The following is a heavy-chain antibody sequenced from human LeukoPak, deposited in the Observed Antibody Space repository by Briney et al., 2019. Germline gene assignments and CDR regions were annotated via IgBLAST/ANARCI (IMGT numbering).Heavy chain of an antibody. V-gene: IGHV4-59*08. Sequence: SETLSLTCTVSGGSISSYYWSWIRQPPGKGLEWIGYIYYSGRTNYNPSLKSRVTISVDTSKNQFSLKLTSVTAANTAVYYCARHVEQWLTPFDYWGQGTLVTVSS. J-gene: IGHJ4*02. CDR1: GGSISSYY. CDR2: IYYSGRT. CDR3: ARHVEQWLTPFDY. D-gene: IGHD6-19*01.